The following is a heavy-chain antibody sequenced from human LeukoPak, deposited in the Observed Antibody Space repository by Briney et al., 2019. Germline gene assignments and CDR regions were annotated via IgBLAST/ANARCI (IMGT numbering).Heavy chain of an antibody. CDR1: GFPFSSYA. CDR2: ISGSGGTT. Sequence: GGSLRLSCAASGFPFSSYAMSWVRQAPGKGLEWVSAISGSGGTTYFADSVKGRFTISRDNSKITLYLQMNSLRAEDTAVYYCAKEGATPFFDYWGQGTLVTVSS. V-gene: IGHV3-23*01. CDR3: AKEGATPFFDY. D-gene: IGHD1-26*01. J-gene: IGHJ4*02.